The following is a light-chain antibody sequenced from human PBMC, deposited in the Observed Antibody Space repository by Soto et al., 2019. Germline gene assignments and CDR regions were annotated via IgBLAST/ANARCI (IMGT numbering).Light chain of an antibody. CDR3: SSYTSSSTLD. CDR2: DVS. Sequence: QSALAQPASVSGSLGQSITISCTGTSRDVGGYNYVSWYQQHPGKAPKLMIYDVSNRPSGVSNRFSGSKSGNTASLTISGLQAEDEADYYCSSYTSSSTLDFGTGTKVTV. CDR1: SRDVGGYNY. J-gene: IGLJ1*01. V-gene: IGLV2-14*01.